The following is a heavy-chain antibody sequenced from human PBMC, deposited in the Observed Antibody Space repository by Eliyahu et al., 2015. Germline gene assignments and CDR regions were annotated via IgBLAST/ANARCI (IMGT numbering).Heavy chain of an antibody. J-gene: IGHJ3*02. CDR1: GGSIXNYC. CDR2: MYYSGST. Sequence: QVQLQESGPGLVKPSETLSLTCTVSGGSIXNYCWSWIRQPPGKGLEWIGYMYYSGSTNYNPSLKSRVTISVDTSKNRCSLKLISVTAADTAVYYCARDFGNGSPPYNAFDIWGQGTMVTVSS. CDR3: ARDFGNGSPPYNAFDI. V-gene: IGHV4-59*01. D-gene: IGHD1-26*01.